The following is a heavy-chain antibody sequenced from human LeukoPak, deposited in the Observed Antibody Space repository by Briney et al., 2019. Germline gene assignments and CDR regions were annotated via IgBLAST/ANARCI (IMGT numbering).Heavy chain of an antibody. Sequence: GGSLRLSCAASGFTFDDYAMHWVRQAPGKGLEWVSGISWNSGSIGYADSVKGRFTIPRDNAKNSLYLQMNSLRAEDTALYYCAKDKTFTGLDTGGMDVWGQGTTVTVSS. CDR1: GFTFDDYA. J-gene: IGHJ6*02. V-gene: IGHV3-9*01. D-gene: IGHD1-14*01. CDR2: ISWNSGSI. CDR3: AKDKTFTGLDTGGMDV.